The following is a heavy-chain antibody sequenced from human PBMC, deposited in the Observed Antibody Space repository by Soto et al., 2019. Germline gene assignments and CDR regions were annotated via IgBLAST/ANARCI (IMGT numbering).Heavy chain of an antibody. CDR1: GGTFSSYA. J-gene: IGHJ6*02. D-gene: IGHD3-10*01. CDR2: IIPIFGTA. Sequence: QVQLVQSGAEVKKPGSSVKVSCKASGGTFSSYAINWVRQAPGQGLEWMGGIIPIFGTADYAQKFQGRVTSTADRSTSTAYMALSSLSSETTAVSYCASNGVGETCYYGRDVWGQGTTVTVSS. V-gene: IGHV1-69*14. CDR3: ASNGVGETCYYGRDV.